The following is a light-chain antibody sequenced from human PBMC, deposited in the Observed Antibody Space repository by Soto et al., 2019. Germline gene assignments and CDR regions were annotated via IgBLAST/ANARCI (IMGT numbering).Light chain of an antibody. Sequence: DIQMTQSPSTLSASVGARVPITCRARQSISSWLAWYQQKPGKAPKLLIYDASSLESGAPSRFSGSGSGTEFTLTISSLQPDDFATYYCQQYNSYWTFGQGTKVDIK. J-gene: IGKJ1*01. CDR2: DAS. CDR1: QSISSW. V-gene: IGKV1-5*01. CDR3: QQYNSYWT.